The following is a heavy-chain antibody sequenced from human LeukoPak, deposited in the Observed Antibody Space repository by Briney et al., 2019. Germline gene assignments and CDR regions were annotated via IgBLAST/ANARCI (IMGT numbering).Heavy chain of an antibody. Sequence: WMRQPPXKGLEWIGSIYHSGSTFYNPSLKSRVTISVDTSKNQFSLRLSSVTAADTAVYYCARDRPLYSGSYFDYWGQGTLVTVSS. D-gene: IGHD1-26*01. J-gene: IGHJ4*02. V-gene: IGHV4-38-2*02. CDR2: IYHSGST. CDR3: ARDRPLYSGSYFDY.